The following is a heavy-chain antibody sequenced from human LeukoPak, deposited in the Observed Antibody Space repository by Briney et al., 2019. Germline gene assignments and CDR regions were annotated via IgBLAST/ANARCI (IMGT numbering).Heavy chain of an antibody. J-gene: IGHJ4*02. Sequence: GGSLRLSCAASGFTFSSYSMNWVRQAPGKGLEWVSLITSSSSYIYYADSVKGRFTISRDNARNSLYLQMNSLRAEDTAVYYCARATTVTTRGGVDYWGQGTLVTVSS. CDR1: GFTFSSYS. D-gene: IGHD4-17*01. CDR2: ITSSSSYI. CDR3: ARATTVTTRGGVDY. V-gene: IGHV3-21*01.